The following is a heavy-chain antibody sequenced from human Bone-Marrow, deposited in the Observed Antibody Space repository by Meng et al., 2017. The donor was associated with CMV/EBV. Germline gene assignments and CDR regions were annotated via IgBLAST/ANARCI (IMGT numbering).Heavy chain of an antibody. V-gene: IGHV4-59*12. J-gene: IGHJ4*02. D-gene: IGHD4-11*01. CDR2: IYYSGST. Sequence: GSLRLSCAVYGGSFSGYYWSWIRQPPGKGLEWIGYIYYSGSTYYNPSLKSRVTISVDTSKNQFSQKLSSVTAADTAVYYCAGRYSNREPYYFDYWGQGTLVTVSS. CDR1: GGSFSGYY. CDR3: AGRYSNREPYYFDY.